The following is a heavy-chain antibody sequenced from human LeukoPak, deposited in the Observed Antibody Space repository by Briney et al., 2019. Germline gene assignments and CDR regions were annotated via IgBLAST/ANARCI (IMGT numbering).Heavy chain of an antibody. CDR2: IHHSGRS. CDR1: ADSLSSGGHY. J-gene: IGHJ4*02. CDR3: ARGGNRFGGFYFDY. V-gene: IGHV4-31*03. Sequence: SETLSLTCTVSADSLSSGGHYWAWIRQFPGKGLESIGFIHHSGRSRHNPSLKDRVAISVDTSRKQFALKLSSVAAADTAMYYCARGGNRFGGFYFDYWGQGIQVIVSS. D-gene: IGHD3-10*01.